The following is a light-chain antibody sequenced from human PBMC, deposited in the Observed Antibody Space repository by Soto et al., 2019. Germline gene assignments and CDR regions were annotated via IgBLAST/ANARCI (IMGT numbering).Light chain of an antibody. V-gene: IGKV3-20*01. J-gene: IGKJ5*01. Sequence: EIELTQSPGTLSLSPGDRATISCRASQSVSSSYLAWHQQKPGQAPRLLIYGASITATGIPTRFSGSGSGTDFTLTISRLEPEDFAVYYCQQYDSSAITFGQGTRLEIK. CDR2: GAS. CDR1: QSVSSSY. CDR3: QQYDSSAIT.